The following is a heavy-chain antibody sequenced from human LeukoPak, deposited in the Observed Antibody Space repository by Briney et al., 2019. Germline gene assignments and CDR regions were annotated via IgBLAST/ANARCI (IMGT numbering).Heavy chain of an antibody. Sequence: GGSLRLSYAASGYTFTSYAMNWVRRAPGQGLEWKGWINTNTGNPTYAQGFTGRFVFSLDTSVSTAYLQISSLKAEDTAVYYCAREGRRGYGSGSYTSWGQGTLVTVSS. CDR1: GYTFTSYA. CDR2: INTNTGNP. J-gene: IGHJ5*02. D-gene: IGHD3-10*01. CDR3: AREGRRGYGSGSYTS. V-gene: IGHV7-4-1*02.